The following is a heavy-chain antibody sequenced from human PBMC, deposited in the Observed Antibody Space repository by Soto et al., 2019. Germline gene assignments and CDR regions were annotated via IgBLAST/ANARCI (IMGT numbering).Heavy chain of an antibody. CDR2: ISPKSGSI. D-gene: IGHD3-22*01. V-gene: IGHV1-18*01. CDR1: GYTFTRNG. Sequence: ASVKVSCKTSGYTFTRNGISWVRQAPGQGLEWMGWISPKSGSIKYAQKFQGRVIMTTDSSTSTAYMELRSLRSDDTAVYYCVKDRDSNSWPSRDVWGPGTTVTVSS. CDR3: VKDRDSNSWPSRDV. J-gene: IGHJ6*02.